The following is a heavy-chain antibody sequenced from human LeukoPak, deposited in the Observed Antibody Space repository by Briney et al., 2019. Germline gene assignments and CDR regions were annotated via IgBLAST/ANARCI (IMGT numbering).Heavy chain of an antibody. CDR1: GFTFSSYA. Sequence: GGSLRLSCAASGFTFSSYAMSWVRQAPGKGLEWVSAISGSGGSTFHADSVKGRFTISRDNSKNTLSLQMNSLRAEDTAVYYCAKFGRWFGELLPSYYDYWGQGTLVTVPS. J-gene: IGHJ4*02. D-gene: IGHD3-10*01. CDR3: AKFGRWFGELLPSYYDY. V-gene: IGHV3-23*01. CDR2: ISGSGGST.